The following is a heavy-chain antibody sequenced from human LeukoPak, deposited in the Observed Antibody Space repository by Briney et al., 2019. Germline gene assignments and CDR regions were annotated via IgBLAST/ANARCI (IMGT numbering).Heavy chain of an antibody. CDR2: INPSGGST. CDR3: ARSIAAAHDAFDI. J-gene: IGHJ3*02. CDR1: GYTFTSYY. Sequence: GASVKVSCKASGYTFTSYYMHWVRQAPGQGLEWMGIINPSGGSTSYAQKFQGRVTMTRDTSTSTVYMELSSLRPEDTAVYYCARSIAAAHDAFDIWGQGTMVTVSS. D-gene: IGHD6-13*01. V-gene: IGHV1-46*01.